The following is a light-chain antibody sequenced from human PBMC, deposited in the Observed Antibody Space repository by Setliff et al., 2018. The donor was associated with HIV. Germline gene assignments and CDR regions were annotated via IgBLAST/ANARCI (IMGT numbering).Light chain of an antibody. CDR3: CSYVGASTYV. CDR2: GVD. J-gene: IGLJ1*01. CDR1: RDDVGSYDL. V-gene: IGLV2-23*02. Sequence: QSALAQPASVSASPGQSITISCSGSRDDVGSYDLVSWYQQDPGKAPKLLIFGVDKRASGVSNRLSGSKSGTTASLTISGLQVEDEGDYYCCSYVGASTYVCGSGTKVTVL.